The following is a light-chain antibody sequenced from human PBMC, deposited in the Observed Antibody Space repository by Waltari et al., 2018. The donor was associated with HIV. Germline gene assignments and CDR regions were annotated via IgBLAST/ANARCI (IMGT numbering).Light chain of an antibody. CDR1: QTIPNN. CDR2: GAS. V-gene: IGKV3-15*01. CDR3: QQYNNWPWT. Sequence: LTQYPATQSLSRGDRSPLTGRASQTIPNNCTWTQQKPGQPPSLLIYGASTRATGIPARFSGSGSGTEFTLTISSLQSEDVAVYYCQQYNNWPWTFGQGTKVEIK. J-gene: IGKJ1*01.